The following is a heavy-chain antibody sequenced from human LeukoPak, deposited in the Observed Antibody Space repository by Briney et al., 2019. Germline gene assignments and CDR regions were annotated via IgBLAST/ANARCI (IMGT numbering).Heavy chain of an antibody. V-gene: IGHV3-30*02. D-gene: IGHD2-2*01. CDR3: ATLGGIVVVPAAILTRWFDP. Sequence: GGSLRLSCAASGFTFSSYGMHWVRQAPGKGLEWVAFIRYDGSNKYYADSVKGRFTISRDNSKNTLYLQMNSLRAEDTAVYYCATLGGIVVVPAAILTRWFDPWGQGTLVTVSS. J-gene: IGHJ5*02. CDR1: GFTFSSYG. CDR2: IRYDGSNK.